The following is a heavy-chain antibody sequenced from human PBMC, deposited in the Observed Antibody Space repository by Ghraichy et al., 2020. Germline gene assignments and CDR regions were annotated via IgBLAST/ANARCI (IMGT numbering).Heavy chain of an antibody. CDR3: ARGMYYDFWSGNNWFDP. V-gene: IGHV4-4*07. CDR1: GGSISSYY. Sequence: SETLSLTCTVSGGSISSYYWSWIRQPAGKGLEWIGRIYTSGSTNYNPSLKSRVTMSVDTSKNQFSLKLSSVTAADTAVYYCARGMYYDFWSGNNWFDPWGQGTLVTVSS. D-gene: IGHD3-3*01. CDR2: IYTSGST. J-gene: IGHJ5*02.